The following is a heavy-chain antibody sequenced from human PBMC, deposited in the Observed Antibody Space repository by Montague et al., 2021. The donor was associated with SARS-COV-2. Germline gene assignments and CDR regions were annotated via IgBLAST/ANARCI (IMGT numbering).Heavy chain of an antibody. J-gene: IGHJ5*02. CDR2: MYYSWGI. CDR3: ARAVSVRRAVNWFDP. D-gene: IGHD3-10*01. V-gene: IGHV4-59*11. CDR1: GGSMGDHY. Sequence: SETLSLTCPVSGGSMGDHYWGWIRQPPGQGLECLAYMYYSWGINSNASLKSRVTMSVDTSKNQFSLKLTSVTAADSAVYYCARAVSVRRAVNWFDPWGQGTLVTVSS.